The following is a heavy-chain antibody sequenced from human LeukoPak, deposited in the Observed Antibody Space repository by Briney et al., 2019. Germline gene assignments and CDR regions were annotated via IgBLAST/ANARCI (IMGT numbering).Heavy chain of an antibody. CDR2: ISYDGSSK. D-gene: IGHD6-19*01. Sequence: PGGSLRLSCAASGLTFSSYAMHWVRQAPGKGLEWVAVISYDGSSKYYADSVKGRFTISRDNSKNTLYLQMSSLRAEDTAVYYCASTPFIWYNSGWTDAFDIWGQGTMVTVSS. CDR3: ASTPFIWYNSGWTDAFDI. V-gene: IGHV3-30-3*01. J-gene: IGHJ3*02. CDR1: GLTFSSYA.